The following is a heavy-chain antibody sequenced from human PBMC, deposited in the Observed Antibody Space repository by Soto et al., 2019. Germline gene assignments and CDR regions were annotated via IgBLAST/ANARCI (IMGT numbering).Heavy chain of an antibody. CDR1: GASISNHY. V-gene: IGHV4-59*11. Sequence: QVQLQESGPRLMKPSETLSLTCTVSGASISNHYCQWFRQPPGKGLEWLGYIHNTGGTNYNPSLKSPVTLSLEPSTIQFSLKLTSVTVADTAVYYCATGGGWLTDYWGQGIRVTVSS. CDR3: ATGGGWLTDY. CDR2: IHNTGGT. D-gene: IGHD6-19*01. J-gene: IGHJ4*02.